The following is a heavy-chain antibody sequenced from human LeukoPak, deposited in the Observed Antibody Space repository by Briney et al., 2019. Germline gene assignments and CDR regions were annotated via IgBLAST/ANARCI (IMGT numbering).Heavy chain of an antibody. CDR1: GYSFATYW. D-gene: IGHD5/OR15-5a*01. CDR2: IYPGDSDT. J-gene: IGHJ4*02. V-gene: IGHV5-51*01. Sequence: GESLKISCKGSGYSFATYWIAWVRQMPGEGLEWMGIIYPGDSDTRYSPSFQGQVTISADKSISTAYPQWSSLKASDTAMYYCTRRMVSTEELDYWGQGTLVTVSS. CDR3: TRRMVSTEELDY.